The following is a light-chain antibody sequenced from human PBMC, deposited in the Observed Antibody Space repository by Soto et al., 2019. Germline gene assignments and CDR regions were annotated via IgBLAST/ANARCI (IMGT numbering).Light chain of an antibody. CDR2: MLS. Sequence: EIVMPQSPVTLSVSPGVRATLYCRSRQSLFDSDNGNTYLDWYLQKPGQSPQLLIYMLSYRASGVPDRFSGSGSGTDCTLKISRVEAEEVGVDYCMQRTEFPITVGQGPRLELK. V-gene: IGKV2-40*01. CDR1: QSLFDSDNGNTY. CDR3: MQRTEFPIT. J-gene: IGKJ5*01.